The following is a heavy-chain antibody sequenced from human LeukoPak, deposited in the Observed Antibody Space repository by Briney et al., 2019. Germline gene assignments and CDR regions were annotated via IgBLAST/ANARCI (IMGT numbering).Heavy chain of an antibody. CDR1: GGSISSYY. D-gene: IGHD6-13*01. V-gene: IGHV4-59*01. Sequence: SETPSLTCTVSGGSISSYYWSWIRQPPGKGLEWIGYIYYSGSTNYNPSLKSRVTISVDTSKNQFSLKLSSVTAADTAVYCCASSELSSSWYNSYWGQGTLVTVSS. J-gene: IGHJ4*02. CDR2: IYYSGST. CDR3: ASSELSSSWYNSY.